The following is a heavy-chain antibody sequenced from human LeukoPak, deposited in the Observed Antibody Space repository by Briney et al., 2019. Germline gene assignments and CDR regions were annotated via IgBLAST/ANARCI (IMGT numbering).Heavy chain of an antibody. CDR3: ARYGGNLSIHAFDI. D-gene: IGHD1-26*01. Sequence: SVKVSRKSSGYSFTSYYLHWLRQPPAQGLEWMGIINPNSGSTDDAQKFQGRVSMTRETSTSTIYMELSSRKSEDTAVYYWARYGGNLSIHAFDIWGQGTMVTVSS. CDR1: GYSFTSYY. V-gene: IGHV1-46*01. CDR2: INPNSGST. J-gene: IGHJ3*02.